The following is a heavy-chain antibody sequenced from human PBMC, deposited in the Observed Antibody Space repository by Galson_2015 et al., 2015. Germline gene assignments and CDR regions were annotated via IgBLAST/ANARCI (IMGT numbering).Heavy chain of an antibody. CDR3: EAVAAVVLMGKGASDLDI. Sequence: SLRLSCAGSGFGFLFTKYAIHWVRQSPGKGLEWVSSLGGSDTSRPSYSDSVKGRFTISRDNFYNRAFLEMNSLRAADSAVYYCEAVAAVVLMGKGASDLDIWGHGAMVTLSS. J-gene: IGHJ3*02. CDR2: LGGSDTSRP. D-gene: IGHD2-8*01. V-gene: IGHV3-23*01. CDR1: GFGFLFTKYA.